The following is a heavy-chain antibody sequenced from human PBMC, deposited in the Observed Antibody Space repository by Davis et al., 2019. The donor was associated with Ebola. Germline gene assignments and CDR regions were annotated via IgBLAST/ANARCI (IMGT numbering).Heavy chain of an antibody. CDR3: ARAGGERYYYDSSGYFSIDY. CDR2: ISYDGSNK. CDR1: GFTFSSYG. D-gene: IGHD3-22*01. Sequence: PGGSLRLSCAASGFTFSSYGMHWVRQAPGKGLEWVAVISYDGSNKYYADSVKGRFTISRDNAKNSLYLQMNSLRDEDTAVYYCARAGGERYYYDSSGYFSIDYWGQGTLVTVSS. V-gene: IGHV3-30*03. J-gene: IGHJ4*02.